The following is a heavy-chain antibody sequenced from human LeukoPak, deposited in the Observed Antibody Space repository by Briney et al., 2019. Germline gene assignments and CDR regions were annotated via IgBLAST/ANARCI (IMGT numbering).Heavy chain of an antibody. J-gene: IGHJ4*02. CDR3: ARAGDYYVSGSYLGY. CDR1: GGSLSSYY. D-gene: IGHD3-10*01. CDR2: IYHRGSA. Sequence: PSETLSLTCTVSGGSLSSYYWTWIRQPPGKGLEWIGYIYHRGSANYNPSLKSRVTISVDTSKNQFSLTLSSVTAADAAVYYCARAGDYYVSGSYLGYWGQGTLVTVSS. V-gene: IGHV4-59*01.